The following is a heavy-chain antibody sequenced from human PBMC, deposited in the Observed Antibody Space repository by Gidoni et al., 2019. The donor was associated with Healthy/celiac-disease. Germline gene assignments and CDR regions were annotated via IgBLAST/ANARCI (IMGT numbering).Heavy chain of an antibody. CDR2: ISSSSSYI. V-gene: IGHV3-21*01. CDR1: GFTFSSYS. CDR3: ARDPGYSYGYLFDY. D-gene: IGHD5-18*01. Sequence: EVQLVESVGGLVKPGGSLRLSCAASGFTFSSYSMNWVRQAPGKGLEWVSSISSSSSYIYYADSVKGRFTISRDNAKNSLYLQMNSLRAEDTAVYYCARDPGYSYGYLFDYWGQGTLVTVSS. J-gene: IGHJ4*02.